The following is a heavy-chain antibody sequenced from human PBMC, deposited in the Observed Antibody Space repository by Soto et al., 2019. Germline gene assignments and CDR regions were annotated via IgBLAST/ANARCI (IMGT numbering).Heavy chain of an antibody. Sequence: PSETLSLTCAVSGGSISSGGYSWSWIRQPPGKGLEWIGYIYYSGSTYYNPSLKSRLTISVDTSKNQFSLKLSSVTAADTAVYYCARTPDVWGQGTLVTVSS. CDR3: ARTPDV. V-gene: IGHV4-31*11. CDR1: GGSISSGGYS. J-gene: IGHJ4*02. CDR2: IYYSGST.